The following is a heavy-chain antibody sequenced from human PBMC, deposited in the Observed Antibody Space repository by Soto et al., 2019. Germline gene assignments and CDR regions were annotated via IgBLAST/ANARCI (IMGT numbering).Heavy chain of an antibody. D-gene: IGHD1-1*01. V-gene: IGHV3-21*01. Sequence: EVQLVESGGGLVKPGGSLRLSCAASGFTFSSYSMNWVRQAPGKGLEWVSSISSSSRYIYYADSVKGRFTISRDNAKNSLYLQMNSLRAEDTAVFYCLRAGPLEATNFDYWGQGTLVTVSS. CDR2: ISSSSRYI. CDR1: GFTFSSYS. CDR3: LRAGPLEATNFDY. J-gene: IGHJ4*02.